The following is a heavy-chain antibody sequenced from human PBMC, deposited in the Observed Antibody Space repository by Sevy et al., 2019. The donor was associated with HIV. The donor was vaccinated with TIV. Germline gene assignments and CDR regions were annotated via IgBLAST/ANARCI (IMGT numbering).Heavy chain of an antibody. CDR3: ARGDMTTVIKKYYYYGMDL. J-gene: IGHJ6*02. V-gene: IGHV3-53*01. D-gene: IGHD4-17*01. Sequence: GGSLRLSCAASGFTVSSNYMSWVRQAPGKELEWVSVIYSGGSTYYADSVKGRFTISRDNSKNTLYLQMNSLRAEDTAGYYCARGDMTTVIKKYYYYGMDLWGQGTTVTVSS. CDR2: IYSGGST. CDR1: GFTVSSNY.